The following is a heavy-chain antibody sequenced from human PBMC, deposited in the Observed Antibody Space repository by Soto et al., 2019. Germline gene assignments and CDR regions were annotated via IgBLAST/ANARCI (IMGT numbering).Heavy chain of an antibody. D-gene: IGHD6-13*01. Sequence: EVQLVESGGGLVQPGRSLRLSCAAPGFTFDDYAMHWVRQAPGKGLEWVSGISWNSGTIVYADSVKGRFTISRDNAKNSLYLQMNSLRGEDTALYYCAKDMRGGSSSSRYYYGLDVWGQGTTVTVSS. J-gene: IGHJ6*02. V-gene: IGHV3-9*01. CDR1: GFTFDDYA. CDR2: ISWNSGTI. CDR3: AKDMRGGSSSSRYYYGLDV.